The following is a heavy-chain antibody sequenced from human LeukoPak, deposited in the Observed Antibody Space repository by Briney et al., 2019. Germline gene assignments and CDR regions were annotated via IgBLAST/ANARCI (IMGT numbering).Heavy chain of an antibody. D-gene: IGHD1-1*01. V-gene: IGHV3-30*04. J-gene: IGHJ4*02. Sequence: PGGSLRLSCAASGFTFSSYVMHWVRQAPGKGLECVAIISYDGSNEYYADSVKGRFTISRDNAKNSPFLQMDSLRGEDTAVYYCARCTTGKTFGSLREIKKSREIDFWGQGTLVTVSS. CDR3: ARCTTGKTFGSLREIKKSREIDF. CDR1: GFTFSSYV. CDR2: ISYDGSNE.